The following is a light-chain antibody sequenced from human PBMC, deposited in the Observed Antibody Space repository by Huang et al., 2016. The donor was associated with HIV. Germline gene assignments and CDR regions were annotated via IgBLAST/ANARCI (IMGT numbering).Light chain of an antibody. J-gene: IGKJ1*01. CDR3: QQYDSYSRWT. Sequence: DIQMTQSPSTLSASVGDRVSITCRARQSISSWLAWYQQKPGKAPKLLIYQASSLQNGVPSRVSGSGSGTEFTLTISSLQPDDFATYYCQQYDSYSRWTFGQGTKVEVK. CDR1: QSISSW. CDR2: QAS. V-gene: IGKV1-5*03.